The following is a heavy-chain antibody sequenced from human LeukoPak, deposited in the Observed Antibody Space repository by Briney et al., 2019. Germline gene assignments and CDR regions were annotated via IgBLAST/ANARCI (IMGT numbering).Heavy chain of an antibody. CDR1: GFTVSSNY. Sequence: GGSLRLSCAASGFTVSSNYMSWVRQAPGKGLEWVSVIYSGGSTYYADSVKGRFTISRDNSKNTLYLQMNSLRAEDTAVYYCAKAADYGYTTHFDYWGQGTLVTVSS. CDR3: AKAADYGYTTHFDY. D-gene: IGHD5-18*01. CDR2: IYSGGST. J-gene: IGHJ4*02. V-gene: IGHV3-66*02.